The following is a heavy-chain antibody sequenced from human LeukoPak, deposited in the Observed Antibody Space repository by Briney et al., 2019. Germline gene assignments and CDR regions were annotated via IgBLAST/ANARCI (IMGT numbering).Heavy chain of an antibody. CDR3: ARDRLVPIQPTYYYDSSGYLDY. Sequence: ASVKVSCKASGYTFTSYGISWVRQAPGQGLEWMGWISAYNGNTNYAQKLQGRVTMTTDTSTSTAYMELRSLRSEDTAVYYCARDRLVPIQPTYYYDSSGYLDYWGQGTLVTVSS. CDR1: GYTFTSYG. J-gene: IGHJ4*02. V-gene: IGHV1-18*01. CDR2: ISAYNGNT. D-gene: IGHD3-22*01.